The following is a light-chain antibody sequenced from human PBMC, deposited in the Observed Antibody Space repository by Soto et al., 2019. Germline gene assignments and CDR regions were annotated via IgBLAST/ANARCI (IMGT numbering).Light chain of an antibody. V-gene: IGKV1-5*01. J-gene: IGKJ1*01. Sequence: DIQMTQSPSTLSASVGDRVTITCRASQSIGTSLAWYQQMPGKAPKLLIYDASSLESGVPSRFSGSGSGTEFTLTISSLQPDDFATYYCQQYNSYSWTFGQGTKVDIK. CDR3: QQYNSYSWT. CDR1: QSIGTS. CDR2: DAS.